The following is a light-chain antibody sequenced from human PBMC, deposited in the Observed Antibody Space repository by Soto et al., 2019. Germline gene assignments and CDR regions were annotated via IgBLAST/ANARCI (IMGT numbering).Light chain of an antibody. J-gene: IGLJ1*01. CDR2: YDN. CDR3: QVWDNNSDHYV. Sequence: SYELTQPPSLSVAPGMTARITCGGNNIGSKNVHWYQQKPGQAPVLVIYYDNDRPSGIPERFSGSNSGNTATLTISRVEAGDEADYYCQVWDNNSDHYVFGTGTKLTVL. V-gene: IGLV3-21*04. CDR1: NIGSKN.